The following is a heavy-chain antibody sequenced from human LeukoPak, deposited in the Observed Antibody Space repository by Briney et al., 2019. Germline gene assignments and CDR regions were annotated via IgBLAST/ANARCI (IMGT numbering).Heavy chain of an antibody. CDR1: GFTFSGSA. CDR3: TRDGGTYNWFDP. D-gene: IGHD1-26*01. Sequence: GGSLKLSCAASGFTFSGSAIHWVRQSSGKGLEWVGQVDKKDKGYATATAYAASVKGRFTISRDDSINTAYLQMKSLKTEDTALYYCTRDGGTYNWFDPWGQGTLVTVSS. V-gene: IGHV3-73*01. J-gene: IGHJ5*02. CDR2: VDKKDKGYATAT.